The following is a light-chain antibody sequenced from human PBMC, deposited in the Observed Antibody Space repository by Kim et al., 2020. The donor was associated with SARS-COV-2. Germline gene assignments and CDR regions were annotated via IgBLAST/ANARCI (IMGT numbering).Light chain of an antibody. Sequence: GKTVTMSCTRSRGSIASNEVQWYQQRPGGAPTTVIYEDNQRPSGVPDRFSGSIDSSSNSASLTISGLKTEDEADYYCQSYDSSNQVFGGGTQLTVL. V-gene: IGLV6-57*03. J-gene: IGLJ2*01. CDR2: EDN. CDR1: RGSIASNE. CDR3: QSYDSSNQV.